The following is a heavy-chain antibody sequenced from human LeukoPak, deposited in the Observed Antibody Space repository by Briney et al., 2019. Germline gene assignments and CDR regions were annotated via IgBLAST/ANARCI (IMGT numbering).Heavy chain of an antibody. J-gene: IGHJ4*02. CDR2: ISYDGSNK. CDR3: ARGGTDPN. D-gene: IGHD1/OR15-1a*01. CDR1: GFTFSSYS. Sequence: GGSLRLSCAASGFTFSSYSMHWVRQAPGKGLEWVAVISYDGSNKYYADSVKGRFTISRDKDKNTLYLQMNSLRAEDTAVYYCARGGTDPNWGQGTLVTVSS. V-gene: IGHV3-30-3*01.